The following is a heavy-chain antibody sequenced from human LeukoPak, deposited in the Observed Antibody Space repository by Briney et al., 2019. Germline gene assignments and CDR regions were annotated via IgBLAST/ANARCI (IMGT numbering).Heavy chain of an antibody. J-gene: IGHJ4*02. CDR2: ISWNSGSM. D-gene: IGHD3-3*01. CDR3: ARAGVDTSGYYYQGFDY. V-gene: IGHV3-9*01. Sequence: GGSLRLSCAASGFTFDDYAMHWVRQAPGKGLEWVSGISWNSGSMGYADSVKGRFTISRDNAKNSLYLQVNSLTAEDTAVYYCARAGVDTSGYYYQGFDYWGQGTLVTVSS. CDR1: GFTFDDYA.